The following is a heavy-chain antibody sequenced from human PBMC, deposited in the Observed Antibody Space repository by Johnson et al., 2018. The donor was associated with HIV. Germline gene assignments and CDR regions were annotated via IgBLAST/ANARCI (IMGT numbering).Heavy chain of an antibody. J-gene: IGHJ3*02. D-gene: IGHD4-11*01. Sequence: QVQLVESGGGVVQPGRSLRLSCAASGFTFSSYGMHWVRQAPAKGLEWVAFIRYDGSNKYYADSVKGRFTISRENAKNSLYLQMNSLRAGDTAVYYCARETVTSGAFDIWGQGTMVTVSS. V-gene: IGHV3-33*08. CDR1: GFTFSSYG. CDR3: ARETVTSGAFDI. CDR2: IRYDGSNK.